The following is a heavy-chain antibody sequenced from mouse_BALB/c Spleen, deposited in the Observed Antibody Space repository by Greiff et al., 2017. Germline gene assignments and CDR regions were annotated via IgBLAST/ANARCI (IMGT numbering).Heavy chain of an antibody. J-gene: IGHJ1*01. Sequence: EVKLMESGGGLVQPGGSRKLSCAASGFTFSSFGMHWVRQAPEKGLEWVAYISSGSSTIYYADTVKGRFTISRDNPKNTLFLQMTSLRSEDTAMYYCARSPYYGSRGYWYFDVWGAGTTVTVSS. CDR3: ARSPYYGSRGYWYFDV. V-gene: IGHV5-17*02. CDR2: ISSGSSTI. CDR1: GFTFSSFG. D-gene: IGHD1-1*01.